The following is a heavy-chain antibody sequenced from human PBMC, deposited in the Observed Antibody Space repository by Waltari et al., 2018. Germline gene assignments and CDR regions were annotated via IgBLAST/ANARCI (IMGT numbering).Heavy chain of an antibody. J-gene: IGHJ4*02. Sequence: EVQLVESGGGLVQPGGPLRPSCAASGFTSSNYWMTWVRQAPGKGLEWVANIKQDGSAKYYVDSVKGRFTISRDNARNSLFLQMDSLRAEDTAVYYCARLAVWVAQEDFWGQGTLVTVSS. CDR1: GFTSSNYW. CDR3: ARLAVWVAQEDF. V-gene: IGHV3-7*01. CDR2: IKQDGSAK. D-gene: IGHD1-26*01.